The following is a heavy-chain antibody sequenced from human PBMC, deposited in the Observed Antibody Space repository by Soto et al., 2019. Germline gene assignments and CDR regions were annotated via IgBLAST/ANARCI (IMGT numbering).Heavy chain of an antibody. CDR2: INHSGST. CDR3: ARCGDYDYVWWSYRPYYYSAGMGV. CDR1: GGSFSGYY. V-gene: IGHV4-34*01. Sequence: SETLSLTYTVYGGSFSGYYWSWIRQPPGKGLEWIGEINHSGSTNYNPSLKSRVTISVDTSKNQFSLKLSSVTAADTAVYYCARCGDYDYVWWSYRPYYYSAGMGVWGQGNTVTVSS. J-gene: IGHJ6*02. D-gene: IGHD3-16*02.